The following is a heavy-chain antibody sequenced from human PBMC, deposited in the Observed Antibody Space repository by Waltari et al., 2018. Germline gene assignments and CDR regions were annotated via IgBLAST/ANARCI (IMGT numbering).Heavy chain of an antibody. D-gene: IGHD6-19*01. CDR2: IKSDGGST. Sequence: EVQLVESGGGLVQPGGSLRLSCAASGFTFSSYWMHWVRQAPGQGLVWVSRIKSDGGSTSYADSVKGRITISRDNAKNTLYLQMNSLRAEDTAVYYCARGDRLLSGWYAYWGQGTLVTVSS. CDR3: ARGDRLLSGWYAY. V-gene: IGHV3-74*01. CDR1: GFTFSSYW. J-gene: IGHJ4*02.